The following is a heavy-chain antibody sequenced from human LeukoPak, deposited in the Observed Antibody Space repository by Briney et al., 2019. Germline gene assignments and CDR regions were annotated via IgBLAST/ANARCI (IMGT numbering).Heavy chain of an antibody. CDR1: GGSFSGHY. J-gene: IGHJ4*02. V-gene: IGHV4-34*01. Sequence: SETLSLTCAVYGGSFSGHYWSWIRQPPGKGLEWIGEINHSGSTNYNPSLKSRVTISVDTSKNQFSLKLSSVTAADTAVYYCASVDITMTTRFDYWGQGTLVTVSS. CDR3: ASVDITMTTRFDY. CDR2: INHSGST. D-gene: IGHD3-22*01.